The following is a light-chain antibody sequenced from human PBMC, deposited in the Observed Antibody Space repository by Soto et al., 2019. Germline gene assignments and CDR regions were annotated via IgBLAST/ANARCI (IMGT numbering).Light chain of an antibody. J-gene: IGKJ4*01. CDR1: QSVSSQ. V-gene: IGKV3-11*01. Sequence: EIVLTQSPATLSLSPGERATLSCRASQSVSSQLAWYQQKPGQAPRLLIYDASNRATGVPARFSGSGSGTDFTLTISSLEPEDFAVYYCQQRSNWPLTLGGGTKVEIK. CDR2: DAS. CDR3: QQRSNWPLT.